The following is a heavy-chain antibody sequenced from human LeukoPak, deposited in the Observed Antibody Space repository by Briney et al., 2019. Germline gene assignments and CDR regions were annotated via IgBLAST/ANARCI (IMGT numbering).Heavy chain of an antibody. D-gene: IGHD3-22*01. J-gene: IGHJ4*02. CDR3: ARDYYDSSGYFDY. CDR1: GFTFSSYS. CDR2: ISSSSSYI. V-gene: IGHV3-21*01. Sequence: GGSLRLSCAASGFTFSSYSMNWVRQAPGKGLEWVSSISSSSSYIYYADSVKGRFTISRDNAKNSLYPQMNSLRAEDTAVYYCARDYYDSSGYFDYWGQGTLVTVSS.